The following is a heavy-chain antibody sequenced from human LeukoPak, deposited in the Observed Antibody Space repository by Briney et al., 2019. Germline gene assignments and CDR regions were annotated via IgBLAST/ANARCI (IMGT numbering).Heavy chain of an antibody. CDR1: GVSFSGYY. CDR3: ARGLSRLPSGGY. CDR2: INHSGST. D-gene: IGHD5-12*01. V-gene: IGHV4-34*01. Sequence: SETLSLTCAVYGVSFSGYYWSWIRQPPGKGLEWIGEINHSGSTNYNPSLKSRVTTSIDTSKNQFSLKLSSVTAADTAVYYCARGLSRLPSGGYWGQGTLVTVSS. J-gene: IGHJ4*02.